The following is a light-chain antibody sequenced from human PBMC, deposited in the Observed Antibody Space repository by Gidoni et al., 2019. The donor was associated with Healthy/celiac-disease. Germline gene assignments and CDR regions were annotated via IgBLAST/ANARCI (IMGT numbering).Light chain of an antibody. CDR2: EGS. CDR3: CSYAGSSTLV. Sequence: QSALTQPASVSGSTGQSITISCTGTSRDVGSYNLVSWYQQHPGKAPKLMIYEGSKRPSGVSNRFSGSKSGNTASLTISGLQAEDEADYYCCSYAGSSTLVFGGGTKLTVL. V-gene: IGLV2-23*01. CDR1: SRDVGSYNL. J-gene: IGLJ2*01.